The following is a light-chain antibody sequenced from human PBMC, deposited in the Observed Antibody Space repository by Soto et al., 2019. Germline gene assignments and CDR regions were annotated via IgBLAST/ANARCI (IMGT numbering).Light chain of an antibody. J-gene: IGLJ1*01. Sequence: QSALTQPAAVSGCPGQSITISCTGTSSDVGAYIYVSWYQHHPGKAPKVRIYEVTNRPSGVSDRFSGSKSGNTASLTISGLQAEDEADYYCCSYTSSRTYVFGTGTKITVL. CDR3: CSYTSSRTYV. CDR1: SSDVGAYIY. CDR2: EVT. V-gene: IGLV2-14*01.